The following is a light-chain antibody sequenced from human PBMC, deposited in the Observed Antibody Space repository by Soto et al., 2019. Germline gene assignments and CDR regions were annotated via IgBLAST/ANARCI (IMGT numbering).Light chain of an antibody. CDR1: YSNIGSNT. V-gene: IGLV1-44*01. CDR3: AAWDDSLTGFYV. J-gene: IGLJ1*01. CDR2: TNN. Sequence: QSVLTQPPSASGTPGQRVTISCSGSYSNIGSNTVNWYQQFPGAAPKLLISTNNQRPSGVPDRFSGSKSGTSASLTITGLQSDDEAVYYCAAWDDSLTGFYVFGTGTKVTVL.